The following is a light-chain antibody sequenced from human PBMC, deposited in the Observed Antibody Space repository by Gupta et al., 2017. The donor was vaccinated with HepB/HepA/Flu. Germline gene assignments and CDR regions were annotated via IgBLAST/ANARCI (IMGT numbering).Light chain of an antibody. CDR3: QQYYSTPFS. J-gene: IGKJ2*03. Sequence: EILITQSPDSLAVSLGERATINCKSSQSVLYSSNNKNYLAWYQQKPGQPPKLLIYWASTRESGVPDRFSGSGSGTDFTLTISSLQAEDVAVYYCQQYYSTPFSFGQGTKLEIK. CDR1: QSVLYSSNNKNY. V-gene: IGKV4-1*01. CDR2: WAS.